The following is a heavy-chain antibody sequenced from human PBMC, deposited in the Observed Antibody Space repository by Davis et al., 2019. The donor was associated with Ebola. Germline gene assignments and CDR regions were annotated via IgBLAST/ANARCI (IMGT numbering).Heavy chain of an antibody. CDR3: ARDRSGSSYPFDS. V-gene: IGHV3-74*01. CDR1: GFNISAFW. D-gene: IGHD1-26*01. Sequence: GESLKIPCAASGFNISAFWMHWVRQAPGKGLEWVSRINGDGSRIYFADSVKGRFSISRDSANTLHLHMNSLRAGDTAVYYCARDRSGSSYPFDSWGQGTLVTVSS. CDR2: INGDGSRI. J-gene: IGHJ4*02.